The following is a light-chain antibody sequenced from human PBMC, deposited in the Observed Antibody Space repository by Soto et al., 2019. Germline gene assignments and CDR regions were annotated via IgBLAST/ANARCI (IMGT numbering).Light chain of an antibody. CDR3: QQYNTWPAEIT. CDR1: QSIGFY. CDR2: AAS. Sequence: DIQMAQSPSSLSASVGDRVTITCRASQSIGFYLNWYQQKPGKAHKVLIYAASNLQSGVPSRFGGSGSGTEFTLTISSLQPEDSAVYYCQQYNTWPAEITVGQGTRLEIK. V-gene: IGKV1-39*01. J-gene: IGKJ5*01.